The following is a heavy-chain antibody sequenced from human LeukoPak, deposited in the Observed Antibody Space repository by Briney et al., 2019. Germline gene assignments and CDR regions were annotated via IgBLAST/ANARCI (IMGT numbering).Heavy chain of an antibody. J-gene: IGHJ6*03. Sequence: PGGSLRLSCAASGFTFSSYGMHWVRQAPGKGLEWVAFIRYDGSNKYYADSVKGRFTISRDNSKNTLYLQMNSLRAEDTAVYYCAKGGLLWFGDDMYYMDVWGKGTTVTISS. CDR2: IRYDGSNK. V-gene: IGHV3-30*02. CDR3: AKGGLLWFGDDMYYMDV. CDR1: GFTFSSYG. D-gene: IGHD3-10*01.